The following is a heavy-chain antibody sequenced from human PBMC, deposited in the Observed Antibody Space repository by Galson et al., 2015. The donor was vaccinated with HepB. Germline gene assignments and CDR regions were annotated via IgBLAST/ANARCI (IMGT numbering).Heavy chain of an antibody. D-gene: IGHD3-9*01. CDR1: GFTFSGAW. CDR2: IKQDGSDK. Sequence: SLRLSCAVSGFTFSGAWMSWVRQAPGKGLEWVATIKQDGSDKYYVDSVKGRFTISRDNAKNSLFLQMISLRAEDTAVYYCARSRIIFSHYDILTGYPYYFDSWGQGTLVTGSA. V-gene: IGHV3-7*03. J-gene: IGHJ4*02. CDR3: ARSRIIFSHYDILTGYPYYFDS.